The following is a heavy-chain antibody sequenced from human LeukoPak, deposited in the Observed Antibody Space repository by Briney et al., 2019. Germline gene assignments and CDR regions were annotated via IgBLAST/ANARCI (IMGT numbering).Heavy chain of an antibody. V-gene: IGHV4-34*01. CDR3: ARGAAADY. Sequence: SETLSLTCAVYGGSFSGYYWSWIRQPPGKGLEWIGEINHSGSTNYNPSLKSRVTISVDTSKNQFSLKLSSVTAADTAVYYCARGAAADYWGQGTLVTVSS. CDR1: GGSFSGYY. D-gene: IGHD6-13*01. CDR2: INHSGST. J-gene: IGHJ4*02.